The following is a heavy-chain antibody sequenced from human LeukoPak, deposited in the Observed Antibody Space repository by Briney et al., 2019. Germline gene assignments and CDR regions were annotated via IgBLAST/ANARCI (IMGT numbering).Heavy chain of an antibody. V-gene: IGHV5-51*01. CDR2: IYPDDSDT. CDR3: ASGSWYSGY. CDR1: GYSFTSYW. D-gene: IGHD6-13*01. Sequence: KPGESLKISCKVSGYSFTSYWIGWVRQMPGKGLEWVGIIYPDDSDTRYSPSVQDQVTISADKSISTTYLQWSSLKASDTAMYYCASGSWYSGYWGQGTLVTVSS. J-gene: IGHJ4*02.